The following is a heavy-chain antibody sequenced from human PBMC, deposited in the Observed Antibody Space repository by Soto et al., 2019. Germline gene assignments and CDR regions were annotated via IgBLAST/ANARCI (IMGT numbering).Heavy chain of an antibody. J-gene: IGHJ4*02. CDR2: IKQDGSEK. D-gene: IGHD6-19*01. Sequence: EVQLVESGGGLVQPGGSLRLSCAASGFTFSSYWMSWVREAPGKGLGWVANIKQDGSEKYYVDSVKGRFTISRDNAKNSLYLQMNSLRAEDTAVYYCARDPVLMSSGWYIDYWGQGTLVTVSS. CDR3: ARDPVLMSSGWYIDY. V-gene: IGHV3-7*01. CDR1: GFTFSSYW.